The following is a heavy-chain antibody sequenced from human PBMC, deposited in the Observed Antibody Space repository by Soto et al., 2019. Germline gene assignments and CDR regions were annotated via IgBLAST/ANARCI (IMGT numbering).Heavy chain of an antibody. CDR2: IYYSGST. CDR1: GGSISSSSYY. J-gene: IGHJ4*02. Sequence: SETLSLTCTVSGGSISSSSYYWGWIRQPPGKGLEWIGSIYYSGSTYYNPSLKSRVTISVDTSKNQFSLKLSSVTAADTAVHYCATLSGYDSMYWGQGTLVTVSS. V-gene: IGHV4-39*01. D-gene: IGHD5-12*01. CDR3: ATLSGYDSMY.